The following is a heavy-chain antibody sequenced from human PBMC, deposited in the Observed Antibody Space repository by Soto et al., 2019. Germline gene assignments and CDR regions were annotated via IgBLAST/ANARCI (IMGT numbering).Heavy chain of an antibody. CDR1: GGSISSYY. V-gene: IGHV4-59*08. CDR3: ARAHEYSGYGSYYYYYYMDV. Sequence: SETLSLTCTVSGGSISSYYWSWVRQPPGKGLEWIGYIYYSGSTNYNPSLKSRVTISVDTSKNQFSLKLSSVTAADTAVYYCARAHEYSGYGSYYYYYYMDVWGKGTTVTVSS. J-gene: IGHJ6*03. CDR2: IYYSGST. D-gene: IGHD5-12*01.